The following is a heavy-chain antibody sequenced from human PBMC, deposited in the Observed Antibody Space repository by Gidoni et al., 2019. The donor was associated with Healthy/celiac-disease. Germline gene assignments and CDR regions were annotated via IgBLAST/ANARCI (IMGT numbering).Heavy chain of an antibody. J-gene: IGHJ4*02. CDR1: GYTFTSYY. Sequence: QVQLVQSGAELKKPGASVKVSCKASGYTFTSYYMHWLRQAPGKGLEWMGIINPSGGSTSYAQKFQGRVTMTRDTSTSTVYMELSSLRSEDTAVYYCARDAARIADLDYWGQGTLVTVSS. D-gene: IGHD6-13*01. CDR3: ARDAARIADLDY. CDR2: INPSGGST. V-gene: IGHV1-46*01.